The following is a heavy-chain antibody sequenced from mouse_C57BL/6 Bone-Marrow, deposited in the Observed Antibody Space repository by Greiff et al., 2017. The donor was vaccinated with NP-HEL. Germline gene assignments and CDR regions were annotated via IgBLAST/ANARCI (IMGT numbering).Heavy chain of an antibody. V-gene: IGHV1-81*01. CDR3: ARARVRLLRYPDY. J-gene: IGHJ2*01. Sequence: VQLQQSGAELARPGASVKLSCEASGYTFTSYGISWVKQRTGQGLEWIGEIYPRSGNTYYNEKFKGKATLTADKSSSTAYMELRSLTSEDSAVYFCARARVRLLRYPDYWGQGTTLTVSS. CDR1: GYTFTSYG. CDR2: IYPRSGNT. D-gene: IGHD1-1*01.